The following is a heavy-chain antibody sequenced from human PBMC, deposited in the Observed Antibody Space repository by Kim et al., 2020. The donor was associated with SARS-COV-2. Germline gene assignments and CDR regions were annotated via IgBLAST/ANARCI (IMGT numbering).Heavy chain of an antibody. CDR3: ARVGIYGGNLFNFDY. J-gene: IGHJ4*02. CDR2: IYYSGST. V-gene: IGHV4-39*07. Sequence: SETLSLTCTVSGGSISSSSYYWGWIRQPPGKGLEWIGSIYYSGSTYYNPSLKSRVTISVDTSKNQFSLKLSSVTAADTAVYYCARVGIYGGNLFNFDYWGQGTLVTVSS. CDR1: GGSISSSSYY. D-gene: IGHD4-17*01.